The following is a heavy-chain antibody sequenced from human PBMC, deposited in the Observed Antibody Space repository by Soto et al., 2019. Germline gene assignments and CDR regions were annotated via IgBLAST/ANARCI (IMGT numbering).Heavy chain of an antibody. CDR3: ATNVVATTRALDI. J-gene: IGHJ3*02. CDR1: GFTFSSYS. Sequence: EVQLVESGGGLVKPGGSLRLSCAASGFTFSSYSIKWVRQAPGKGLEWVSYIGSSSTYIYYADSVKGRFTISRDNAKNSLYLQMHSLRAEDTAVYYCATNVVATTRALDIWGQGTMVTVSS. V-gene: IGHV3-21*01. CDR2: IGSSSTYI. D-gene: IGHD1-1*01.